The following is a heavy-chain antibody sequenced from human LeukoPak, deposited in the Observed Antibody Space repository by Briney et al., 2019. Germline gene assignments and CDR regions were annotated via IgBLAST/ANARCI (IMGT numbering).Heavy chain of an antibody. CDR3: ARGLNDYGDYERAFDI. J-gene: IGHJ3*02. Sequence: TGVSLRLSCAASGFTFDDFGMSWVRQAPGKGLEWVSGITWNGGSTGYADSVKGRFTISRDNAKNSLYLQMNSLRAEDTALYYCARGLNDYGDYERAFDIWGQGTMVTV. D-gene: IGHD4-17*01. CDR1: GFTFDDFG. CDR2: ITWNGGST. V-gene: IGHV3-20*04.